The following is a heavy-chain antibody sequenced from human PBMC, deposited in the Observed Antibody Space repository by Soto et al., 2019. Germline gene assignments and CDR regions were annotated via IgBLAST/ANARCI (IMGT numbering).Heavy chain of an antibody. J-gene: IGHJ4*02. CDR3: ARAGWEYCSSTSCLPYNTFIDY. D-gene: IGHD2-2*01. Sequence: GASVKVSCKASGYTFTSYAMHWVRQAPGQRLEWMGWINAGNGNTKYSQKFQGRVTITRDTSASTAYMELSSLRSEDTAVYYCARAGWEYCSSTSCLPYNTFIDYWGQGTLVTVSS. V-gene: IGHV1-3*01. CDR1: GYTFTSYA. CDR2: INAGNGNT.